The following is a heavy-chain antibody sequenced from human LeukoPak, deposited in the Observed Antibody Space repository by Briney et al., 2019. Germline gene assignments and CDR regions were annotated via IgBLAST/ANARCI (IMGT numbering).Heavy chain of an antibody. J-gene: IGHJ4*02. D-gene: IGHD3-16*01. V-gene: IGHV3-23*01. CDR1: GFTFSSYG. CDR3: AKDSTEWGITSAWYFDY. CDR2: ISGSGGNT. Sequence: GGSLRLSRAASGFTFSSYGMTWVRQAPGKGLEWVSAISGSGGNTYYADSVKGRFTISRDNSKNTLYLQMNSLRAEDTALYYCAKDSTEWGITSAWYFDYWGQGTLVTVSS.